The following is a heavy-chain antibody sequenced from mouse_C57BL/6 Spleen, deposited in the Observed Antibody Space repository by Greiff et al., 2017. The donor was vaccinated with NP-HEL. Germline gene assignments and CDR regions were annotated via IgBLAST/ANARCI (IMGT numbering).Heavy chain of an antibody. Sequence: QVQLQQPGAELVKPGASVKMSCKASGYTFTSYWITWVKQRPGQGLEWIGDIYPGSGSTNYNEKFKSKATLTVDTSSSTAYMQLSSLTCEDSAVYYCAMPYGTGWYFDVWGTGTTVTVSS. CDR3: AMPYGTGWYFDV. V-gene: IGHV1-55*01. J-gene: IGHJ1*03. D-gene: IGHD1-1*01. CDR2: IYPGSGST. CDR1: GYTFTSYW.